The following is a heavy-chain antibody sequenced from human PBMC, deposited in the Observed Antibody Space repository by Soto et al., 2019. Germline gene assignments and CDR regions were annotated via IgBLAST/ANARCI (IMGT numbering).Heavy chain of an antibody. Sequence: GASVKVSCKASGYTFTSYDINWVRQATGQGLEWMGWMNPNSGNTGYAQKFQGRVTMTRDTSTSTVYMELSSLRSEDTAVYYCARGRWELPYDYWGQGTLVTVSS. J-gene: IGHJ4*02. V-gene: IGHV1-8*01. CDR3: ARGRWELPYDY. CDR1: GYTFTSYD. D-gene: IGHD1-26*01. CDR2: MNPNSGNT.